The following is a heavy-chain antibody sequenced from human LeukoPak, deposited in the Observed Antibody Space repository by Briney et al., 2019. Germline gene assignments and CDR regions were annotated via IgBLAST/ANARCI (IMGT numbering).Heavy chain of an antibody. CDR2: ISYDGSNK. CDR1: GFTFSSYA. Sequence: SGGSLRLSCAASGFTFSSYAMHWVRQAPGKGLEWVADISYDGSNKYYADSVKGRFTISRDNSKNTLYLQMNSLRAEDTAVYYCASPAADFWSGYYPSFDYWGQGTLVTVSS. CDR3: ASPAADFWSGYYPSFDY. J-gene: IGHJ4*02. D-gene: IGHD3-3*01. V-gene: IGHV3-30-3*01.